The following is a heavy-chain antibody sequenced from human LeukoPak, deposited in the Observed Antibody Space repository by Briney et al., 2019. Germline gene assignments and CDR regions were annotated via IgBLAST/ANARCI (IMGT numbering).Heavy chain of an antibody. Sequence: SVKVSCKASGGTFSSYAISWVRQAPGQGLEWMGGIIPIFGTANYAQKFQGRVTITADESTSTAYMELSRLRSDDTAVYYCARSYSTAAAVVGNWGQGTMVTVSS. D-gene: IGHD6-13*01. V-gene: IGHV1-69*13. J-gene: IGHJ3*01. CDR1: GGTFSSYA. CDR3: ARSYSTAAAVVGN. CDR2: IIPIFGTA.